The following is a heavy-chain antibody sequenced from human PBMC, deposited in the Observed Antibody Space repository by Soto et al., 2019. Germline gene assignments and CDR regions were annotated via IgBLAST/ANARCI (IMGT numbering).Heavy chain of an antibody. V-gene: IGHV4-4*02. CDR1: VGSFTSNNW. J-gene: IGHJ4*02. CDR3: ASLDPGTSVDY. CDR2: IYRDGST. D-gene: IGHD1-7*01. Sequence: SLTCAVSVGSFTSNNWWTRVRQPPGQGLEWTGEIYRDGSTNYNPSLKSRVTISLDKSKKQFSLKVASLTAADTAVYYGASLDPGTSVDYWGQGTLVTVSS.